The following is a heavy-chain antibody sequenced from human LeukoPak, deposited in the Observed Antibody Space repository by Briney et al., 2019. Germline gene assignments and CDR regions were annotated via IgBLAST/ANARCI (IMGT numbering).Heavy chain of an antibody. D-gene: IGHD1-1*01. Sequence: GGSLRLSCAASGFTVSSNYMSWVRQAPGKGLEWVSVIYTGGSPDYADSVKGRFTISRDNSKNTLYLQMNSLRAEDTAVYYCAKGGWNRGMDVWGQGTTVTVSS. V-gene: IGHV3-53*01. CDR2: IYTGGSP. CDR1: GFTVSSNY. CDR3: AKGGWNRGMDV. J-gene: IGHJ6*02.